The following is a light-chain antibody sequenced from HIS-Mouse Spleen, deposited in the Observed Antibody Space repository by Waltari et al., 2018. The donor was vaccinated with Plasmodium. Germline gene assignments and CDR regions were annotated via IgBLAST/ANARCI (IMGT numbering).Light chain of an antibody. CDR1: AFPKKY. CDR2: EDS. J-gene: IGLJ3*02. CDR3: YSTDSSGNHRV. Sequence: SYALPQPPPVSVSPGQTARTPCSGDAFPKKYAYWYQQKSGQAPVLVIYEDSKRPSGIPERFSGSSSGTMATLTISGAQVEDEADYYCYSTDSSGNHRVFGGGTKLTVL. V-gene: IGLV3-10*01.